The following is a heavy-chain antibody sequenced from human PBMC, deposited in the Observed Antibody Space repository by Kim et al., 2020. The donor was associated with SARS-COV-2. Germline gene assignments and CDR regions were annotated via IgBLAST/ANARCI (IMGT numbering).Heavy chain of an antibody. CDR3: ARGSKRSIVVVIVPFYNYGVDV. CDR2: MNSNSGNT. J-gene: IGHJ6*02. V-gene: IGHV1-8*01. CDR1: GYTFTSYD. Sequence: ASVKVSCKASGYTFTSYDINWVRQATGQGLEWMGWMNSNSGNTGYAQKFQGRVTMTRNTSISTAYMELSSLRSEDTAVYYCARGSKRSIVVVIVPFYNYGVDVWGQGTTVTVSS. D-gene: IGHD3-22*01.